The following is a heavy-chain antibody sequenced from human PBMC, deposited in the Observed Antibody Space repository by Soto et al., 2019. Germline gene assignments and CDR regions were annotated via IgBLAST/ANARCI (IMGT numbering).Heavy chain of an antibody. J-gene: IGHJ4*02. Sequence: VGSLRLSCEASGFAIRSNAIHWVRQAPGKGLEWVAVISFEGSYKYYADSVKGRFTVSRDNSKNTVSLQMDSLTGEDSALYYCVRAAGIAAAGSSQGVLWGQGTLVTVSS. V-gene: IGHV3-30*04. CDR3: VRAAGIAAAGSSQGVL. CDR1: GFAIRSNA. CDR2: ISFEGSYK. D-gene: IGHD6-13*01.